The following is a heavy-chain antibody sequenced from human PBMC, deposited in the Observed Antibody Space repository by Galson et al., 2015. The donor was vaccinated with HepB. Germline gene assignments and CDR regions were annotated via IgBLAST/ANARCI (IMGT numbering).Heavy chain of an antibody. D-gene: IGHD5-24*01. CDR1: GDSISSSSYY. J-gene: IGHJ4*02. CDR3: ARSPPQWLQFNY. V-gene: IGHV4-39*07. CDR2: IYYSGST. Sequence: ETLSLTCTVSGDSISSSSYYWGWIRQPPGKGLEWIGSIYYSGSTYYNPSLKSRVTISVDTSKNQFSLKLSSVTAADTAVYYCARSPPQWLQFNYWGQGTLVTVSS.